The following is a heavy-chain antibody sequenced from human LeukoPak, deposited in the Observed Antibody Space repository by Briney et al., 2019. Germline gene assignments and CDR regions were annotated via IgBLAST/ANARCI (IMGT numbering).Heavy chain of an antibody. J-gene: IGHJ4*02. CDR3: ARVYGLRFDY. D-gene: IGHD4-17*01. V-gene: IGHV4-30-2*01. CDR2: IYQSGST. CDR1: GGSISSGGYS. Sequence: SQTLSLTCAVSGGSISSGGYSWSWIRQPPGKGLEWIGYIYQSGSTYYNPSLKSRVTISVDRSKNQFSLKLSSVTAADTAVYYCARVYGLRFDYWGQGTMVTVSS.